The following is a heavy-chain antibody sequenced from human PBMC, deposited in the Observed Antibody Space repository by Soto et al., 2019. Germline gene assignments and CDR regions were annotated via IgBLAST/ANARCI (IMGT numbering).Heavy chain of an antibody. D-gene: IGHD2-21*01. CDR2: FIPMLVMA. CDR3: AITYCRDNSCPRDFDF. Sequence: QVQVVQSGAEVKKPESSVKVSCKPSGGTFNTYTVNWVRLAPGHGLEWMGRFIPMLVMANYAQKFQDRVTITADRSTFTAYMELNSLTSDDTAVYYCAITYCRDNSCPRDFDFWGPGTRVTVSS. V-gene: IGHV1-69*02. CDR1: GGTFNTYT. J-gene: IGHJ4*02.